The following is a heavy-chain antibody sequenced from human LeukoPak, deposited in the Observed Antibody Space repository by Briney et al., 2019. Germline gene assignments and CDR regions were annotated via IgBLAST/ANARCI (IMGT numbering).Heavy chain of an antibody. V-gene: IGHV1-18*01. CDR3: AREESIGSYQFLHDY. CDR1: GYTFINYG. Sequence: GASVEVSCKASGYTFINYGITWVRQAPGQGLEWMGWISPYNGNTKYLQKLQGRVTLTTDTSTNTAYMEVRSLRSDDTAVYYCAREESIGSYQFLHDYWGQGTLVTVSS. CDR2: ISPYNGNT. J-gene: IGHJ4*02. D-gene: IGHD1-26*01.